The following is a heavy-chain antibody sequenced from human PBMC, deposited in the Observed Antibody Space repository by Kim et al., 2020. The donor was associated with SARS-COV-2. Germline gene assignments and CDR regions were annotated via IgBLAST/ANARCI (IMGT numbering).Heavy chain of an antibody. CDR3: ARDLSLSGSPYYYGMDV. Sequence: VKGRLTISRDNAKNSLYLQMNSPRAEDTAVYYCARDLSLSGSPYYYGMDVWGQGTTVTVSS. J-gene: IGHJ6*02. V-gene: IGHV3-21*01. D-gene: IGHD3-10*01.